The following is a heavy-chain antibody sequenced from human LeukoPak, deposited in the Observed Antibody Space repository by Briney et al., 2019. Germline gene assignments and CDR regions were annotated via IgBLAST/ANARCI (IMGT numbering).Heavy chain of an antibody. J-gene: IGHJ4*02. D-gene: IGHD4-17*01. Sequence: GGSLRLSCAASGFTVSSNYMSWVRQAPGKGLEWVSVIYSGGSTYYADSVKGQFTISRDNSKNTLYLQMNSLRAEDTAVYYCAREGTTVNHFDYWGQGTLVTVSS. V-gene: IGHV3-53*01. CDR1: GFTVSSNY. CDR3: AREGTTVNHFDY. CDR2: IYSGGST.